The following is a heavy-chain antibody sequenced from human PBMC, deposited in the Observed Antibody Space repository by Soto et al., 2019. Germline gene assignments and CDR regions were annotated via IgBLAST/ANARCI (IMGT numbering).Heavy chain of an antibody. CDR1: GFSLSSDGVA. Sequence: QIILNESGPTLVKPTQTLTLTCTFSGFSLSSDGVAVGWVRQPPGKALEWLALIYWDDDKRYSSSLKTRLTIDKDTSKNQVVLTMTNMDPVDTATYYCAHYVRRTTAACRNYFYYYMDVWGEGTTVTVS. D-gene: IGHD3-10*02. CDR2: IYWDDDK. V-gene: IGHV2-5*02. J-gene: IGHJ6*03. CDR3: AHYVRRTTAACRNYFYYYMDV.